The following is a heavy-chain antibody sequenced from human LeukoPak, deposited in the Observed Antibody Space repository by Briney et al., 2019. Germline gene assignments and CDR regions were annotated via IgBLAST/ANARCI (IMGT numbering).Heavy chain of an antibody. CDR1: GFSFLDYA. CDR2: ITWSGGTT. J-gene: IGHJ4*02. V-gene: IGHV3-43*01. Sequence: GGSLRLSCAASGFSFLDYAMHWVRQPPGKGLEWVSLITWSGGTTYYADSVKGRFTISRDNSKNSLYLQMNSLRTEDTALYYCAKEQIGGSLDYWGRGTLLTVSS. D-gene: IGHD3-10*01. CDR3: AKEQIGGSLDY.